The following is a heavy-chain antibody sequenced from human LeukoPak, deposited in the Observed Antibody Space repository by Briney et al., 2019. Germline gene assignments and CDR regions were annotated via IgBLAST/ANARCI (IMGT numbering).Heavy chain of an antibody. CDR1: GFTFSDYY. D-gene: IGHD2-2*01. V-gene: IGHV3-11*01. CDR3: ARDLVVVPAAIDY. Sequence: GGSLRLSCAASGFTFSDYYMSWIRQAPGKGLDWVSYISSSGSTIYYADAVKGRFTISRDNAKNSLYLQMNSLRAEDTAVYYCARDLVVVPAAIDYWGQGTLVTVSS. CDR2: ISSSGSTI. J-gene: IGHJ4*02.